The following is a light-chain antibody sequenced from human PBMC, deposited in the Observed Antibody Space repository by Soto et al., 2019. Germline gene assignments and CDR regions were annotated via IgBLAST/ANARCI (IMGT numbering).Light chain of an antibody. CDR3: CSYAGSTIQYV. Sequence: QCALTQPASVSGSPGQSITISCTGSDVGSYNLVSWYQQHPGKAPKLMIYEVTKRPSGVSNRFSGSKSGNTASLTISGLQAEDAADYYCCSYAGSTIQYVFGTGTKLTVL. CDR1: DVGSYNL. CDR2: EVT. J-gene: IGLJ1*01. V-gene: IGLV2-23*02.